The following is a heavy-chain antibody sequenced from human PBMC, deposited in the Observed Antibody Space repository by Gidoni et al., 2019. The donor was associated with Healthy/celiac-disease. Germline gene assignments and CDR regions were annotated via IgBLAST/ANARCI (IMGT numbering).Heavy chain of an antibody. CDR2: IRSKANSYAT. J-gene: IGHJ4*02. V-gene: IGHV3-73*02. CDR3: TRQAIRTVTTSHEGDY. Sequence: EVQLVESGGGLVQPGGSLKLSCAASGFTFSGSAMHWVRQASGKGLEWVGRIRSKANSYATAYAASVKDRFTISRDDSKNTAYLQMNSLKTEDTAVYYCTRQAIRTVTTSHEGDYWGQGTLVTVSS. D-gene: IGHD4-17*01. CDR1: GFTFSGSA.